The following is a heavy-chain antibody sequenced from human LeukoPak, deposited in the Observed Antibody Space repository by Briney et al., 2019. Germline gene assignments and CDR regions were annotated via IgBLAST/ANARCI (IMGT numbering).Heavy chain of an antibody. V-gene: IGHV3-21*01. CDR2: IGSSSTYI. D-gene: IGHD2-2*01. J-gene: IGHJ6*03. CDR1: GFTFSSYS. CDR3: ARAEYCSTTSCLPGSDGYDYYYMDV. Sequence: GGSLRLSCAASGFTFSSYSMNWVRQAPGKGLEWVSSIGSSSTYIYYADSVKGRFTISRDNAKNSLFLQMNSLRADDTAVYYCARAEYCSTTSCLPGSDGYDYYYMDVWGKGTTVTVSS.